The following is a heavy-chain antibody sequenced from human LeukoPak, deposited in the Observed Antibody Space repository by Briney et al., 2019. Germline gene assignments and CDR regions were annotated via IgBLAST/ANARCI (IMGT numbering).Heavy chain of an antibody. J-gene: IGHJ6*02. D-gene: IGHD2-15*01. CDR1: GGTFSSYA. V-gene: IGHV1-69*04. Sequence: SVKVSCKASGGTFSSYAISWVRQAPGQGLEWMGRIIPILGIANYAQKFQGRVTITADKSTSTAYMELSSLRSEDTAVYYCARDRSVVVVAARGYYGMDVWGQGTTVTVSS. CDR3: ARDRSVVVVAARGYYGMDV. CDR2: IIPILGIA.